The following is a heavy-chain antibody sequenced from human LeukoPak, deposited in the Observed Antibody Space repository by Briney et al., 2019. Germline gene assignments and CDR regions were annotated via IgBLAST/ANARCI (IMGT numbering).Heavy chain of an antibody. CDR1: GGSMSSYGYF. CDR3: ARPKTYHYDSSGYPLGWFDP. CDR2: IYYSGST. J-gene: IGHJ5*02. V-gene: IGHV4-39*07. D-gene: IGHD3-22*01. Sequence: SETLSLTCTVSGGSMSSYGYFWGWIRQPPGKGLEWIGNIYYSGSTSYNPSLESRVTISVDMSRNQFSLKLSSVTAADTAVYYCARPKTYHYDSSGYPLGWFDPWGQGTLVTVSS.